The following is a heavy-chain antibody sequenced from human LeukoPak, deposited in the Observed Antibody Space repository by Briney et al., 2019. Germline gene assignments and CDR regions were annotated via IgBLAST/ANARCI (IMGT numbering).Heavy chain of an antibody. D-gene: IGHD1-26*01. Sequence: GGSLRLSCAASGFTFSSSWMAWVRQAPGKGLEWVGNIKEDGTAKNYVVSVRGRFTISRDNAKNSLYLQMNSLRGEDTAVYYCARDIVGATGDAFDIWGQGTMVTVSS. J-gene: IGHJ3*02. CDR2: IKEDGTAK. V-gene: IGHV3-7*01. CDR1: GFTFSSSW. CDR3: ARDIVGATGDAFDI.